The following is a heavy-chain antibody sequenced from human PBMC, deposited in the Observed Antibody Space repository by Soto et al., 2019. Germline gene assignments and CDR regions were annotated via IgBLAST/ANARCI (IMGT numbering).Heavy chain of an antibody. CDR1: GFTFSSYA. CDR3: ARQYPDYQYYFDH. CDR2: LSYAGRDK. D-gene: IGHD4-17*01. V-gene: IGHV3-30*03. Sequence: AGGSLRLSCAASGFTFSSYAMHWVRQAPGQGLEWVALLSYAGRDKSYRDSVKGRFTISRDNAKNTLYLQMNNLRTEDTALYYCARQYPDYQYYFDHWGQGSLVTVSS. J-gene: IGHJ4*02.